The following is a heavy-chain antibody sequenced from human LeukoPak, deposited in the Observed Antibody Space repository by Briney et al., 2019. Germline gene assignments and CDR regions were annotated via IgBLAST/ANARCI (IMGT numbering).Heavy chain of an antibody. CDR2: IFYSGST. J-gene: IGHJ4*02. Sequence: SETLSLTCTVSSGSISTSNYYWGWVRQPPGKALEWIGNIFYSGSTYYSPSLKSRVTISVDTSKNQFSLKLSSVTAADTAVYYCARQVRDSSPGLYFDYWGQGTLVTVSS. V-gene: IGHV4-39*01. D-gene: IGHD3-22*01. CDR3: ARQVRDSSPGLYFDY. CDR1: SGSISTSNYY.